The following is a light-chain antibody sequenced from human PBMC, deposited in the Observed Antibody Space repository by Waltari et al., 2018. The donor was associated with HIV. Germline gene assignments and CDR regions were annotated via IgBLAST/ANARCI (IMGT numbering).Light chain of an antibody. CDR1: SSAVGSYSL. V-gene: IGLV2-23*02. CDR3: CSYAGSSTWV. J-gene: IGLJ3*02. CDR2: EVT. Sequence: SALTQPASVSASPGQSLTISCAGTSSAVGSYSLVSWYQQHPDKAPKLIIYEVTQPPSGISNRFSGSKSGNTASLTISGLQAEDEADYYCCSYAGSSTWVFGGGTKLTVL.